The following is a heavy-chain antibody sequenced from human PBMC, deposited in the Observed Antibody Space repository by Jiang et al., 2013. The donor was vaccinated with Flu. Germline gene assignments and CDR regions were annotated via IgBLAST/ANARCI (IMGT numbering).Heavy chain of an antibody. V-gene: IGHV3-23*01. CDR1: GFTFSSYA. CDR3: AKDRQADDCSGGSCYSGIFDY. Sequence: VQLLESAGGLVQPGGSLRLSCAASGFTFSSYAMSWVRQAPGKGLEWVSGISGSGDSTNYADSVKGRFTISRDNSKSTLYVQMNSLRAEDTAVYYCAKDRQADDCSGGSCYSGIFDYWGQGTLVTVSS. CDR2: ISGSGDST. J-gene: IGHJ4*02. D-gene: IGHD2-15*01.